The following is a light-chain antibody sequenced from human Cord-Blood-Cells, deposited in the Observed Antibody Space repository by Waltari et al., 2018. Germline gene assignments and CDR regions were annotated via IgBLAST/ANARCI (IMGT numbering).Light chain of an antibody. J-gene: IGKJ1*01. CDR1: QSVLYSSNNKNY. CDR2: WAS. CDR3: QQYYSTPPT. Sequence: DIVMTQSPYSLAVSLGERATINCKSSQSVLYSSNNKNYLAGYQQKPGQPPKLLIYWASTRESGVPDRFSGSGSGTDFTLTISSLQAEDVAVYYCQQYYSTPPTFGQGTKVEIK. V-gene: IGKV4-1*01.